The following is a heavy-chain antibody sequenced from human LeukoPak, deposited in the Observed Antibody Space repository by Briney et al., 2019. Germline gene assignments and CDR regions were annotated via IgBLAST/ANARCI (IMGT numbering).Heavy chain of an antibody. V-gene: IGHV3-11*04. CDR1: GFSFSDYY. Sequence: KPGGSLRLSCAASGFSFSDYYMSWVRQAPGKGLEWDSYISGDGTTRHHADSVRGRFTVSRDNAKKSVFLQMNSLRAEDTAIYYCTREDYYYASVYWGQGTLVTVSS. J-gene: IGHJ4*02. CDR3: TREDYYYASVY. CDR2: ISGDGTTR. D-gene: IGHD3-10*01.